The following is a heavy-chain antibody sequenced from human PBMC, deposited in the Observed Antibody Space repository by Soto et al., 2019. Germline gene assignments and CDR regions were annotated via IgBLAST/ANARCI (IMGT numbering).Heavy chain of an antibody. V-gene: IGHV4-39*01. CDR2: IYYSGST. J-gene: IGHJ5*02. CDR1: GGSISSSSYY. CDR3: ARRPRSGSIKTITTAPPHWFDP. D-gene: IGHD3-10*01. Sequence: SETLSLTCTVSGGSISSSSYYWGWIRQPPGKGLEWIGSIYYSGSTYYNPSLKSRVTISVDTSKNQFSLKLSSVTAADTAVYYCARRPRSGSIKTITTAPPHWFDPWGQGTLVPVSS.